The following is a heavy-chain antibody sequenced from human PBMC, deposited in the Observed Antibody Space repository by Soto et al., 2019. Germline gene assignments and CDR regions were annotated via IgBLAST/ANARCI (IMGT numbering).Heavy chain of an antibody. CDR2: ISGDGATT. CDR3: ARDLTSSGRSTYLGY. D-gene: IGHD6-19*01. CDR1: GFTFSSYA. J-gene: IGHJ4*02. V-gene: IGHV3-23*01. Sequence: GGSLRLSCAASGFTFSSYALSWVRQAPGKGLEWVSGISGDGATTYYTDSVKGRFTISRDSSTNTLYLQMNSLRAEDSAVYFCARDLTSSGRSTYLGYWGQGTLVTVSS.